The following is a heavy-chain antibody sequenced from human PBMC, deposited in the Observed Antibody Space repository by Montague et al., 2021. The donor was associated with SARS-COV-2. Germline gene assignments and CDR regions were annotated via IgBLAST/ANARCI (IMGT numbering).Heavy chain of an antibody. V-gene: IGHV3-48*04. J-gene: IGHJ3*01. Sequence: SLRLSCAASGFTFSSYSVNWVRQAPGKGLEWISYISSSTNIIYYADSVKGRFTISRDNAWNSLYLQMNSLRVDDTAVYYCAKDLVLRAARPDALDVWGQGTVVTVSS. CDR1: GFTFSSYS. CDR2: ISSSTNII. CDR3: AKDLVLRAARPDALDV. D-gene: IGHD6-6*01.